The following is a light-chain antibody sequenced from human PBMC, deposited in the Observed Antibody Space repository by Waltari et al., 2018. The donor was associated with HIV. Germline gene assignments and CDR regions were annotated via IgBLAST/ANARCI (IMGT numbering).Light chain of an antibody. Sequence: QSVLTQPPSTSGTPGQRVTISCSGSSSNIGSNTVSWFPQLPGKAPKVLIYGKKKRPSGGPDRLSGSKSGTSASLAIGGLQSEDEADYYCASWDDSLNGPVFGGGTTLTVL. J-gene: IGLJ2*01. CDR3: ASWDDSLNGPV. CDR1: SSNIGSNT. V-gene: IGLV1-44*01. CDR2: GKK.